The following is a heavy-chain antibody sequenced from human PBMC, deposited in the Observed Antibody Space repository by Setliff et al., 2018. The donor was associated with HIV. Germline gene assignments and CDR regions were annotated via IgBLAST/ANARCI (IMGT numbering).Heavy chain of an antibody. CDR3: TKGVQRFRPYYFDS. J-gene: IGHJ4*02. V-gene: IGHV3-23*01. CDR2: IRDNGIST. Sequence: GGSLRLSCAASGFIFNNYGMSWVRRAPGKGLEWVSGIRDNGISTYYADSVTGRFIISRDNSKNTLFLQMNSLKVEDTAIYCRTKGVQRFRPYYFDSWGQGALVTVSS. CDR1: GFIFNNYG. D-gene: IGHD3-10*01.